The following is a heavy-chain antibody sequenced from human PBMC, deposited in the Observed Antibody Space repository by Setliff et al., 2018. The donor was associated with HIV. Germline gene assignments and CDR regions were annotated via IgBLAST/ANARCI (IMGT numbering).Heavy chain of an antibody. CDR1: GFTFNNAW. V-gene: IGHV3-15*04. CDR2: IETETDGETT. D-gene: IGHD3-10*01. CDR3: TTESRYYYGSGSWARAFDV. J-gene: IGHJ3*01. Sequence: GGSLRLSCVASGFTFNNAWMSWVRQAPGEGLEWVGRIETETDGETTDYAAPVKGRFTISRDDSKNTLSLQMNSLNTEDTAMYYCTTESRYYYGSGSWARAFDVWGRGTMGTVS.